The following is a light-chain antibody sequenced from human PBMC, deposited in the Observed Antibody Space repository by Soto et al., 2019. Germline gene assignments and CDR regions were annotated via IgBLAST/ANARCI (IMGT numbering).Light chain of an antibody. CDR2: AAS. Sequence: DIQLTQSPSFLSASVGDRVTITCRASQGISSYLAWYQQKPGKAPKLLIYAASTLQSGVPSRFSGSGSLTEFTLTISSLLPEDFATYYCQQLNSYPSLTFGGGTKVEIK. V-gene: IGKV1-9*01. CDR3: QQLNSYPSLT. J-gene: IGKJ4*01. CDR1: QGISSY.